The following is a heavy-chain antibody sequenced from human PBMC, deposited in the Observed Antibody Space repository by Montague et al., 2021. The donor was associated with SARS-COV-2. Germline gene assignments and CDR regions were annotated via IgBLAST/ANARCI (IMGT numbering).Heavy chain of an antibody. CDR3: ARTTTRMLYPENAFDI. V-gene: IGHV6-1*01. Sequence: CAISGDSVSSNTATWNWIRLSPSRGLEWLGRTYYRSKWYHDYAISLKSRITINPDTSKNQFSLQLSSVAPEGTAVFYCARTTTRMLYPENAFDIWGQGTMVTVSS. CDR1: GDSVSSNTAT. D-gene: IGHD2-15*01. J-gene: IGHJ3*02. CDR2: TYYRSKWYH.